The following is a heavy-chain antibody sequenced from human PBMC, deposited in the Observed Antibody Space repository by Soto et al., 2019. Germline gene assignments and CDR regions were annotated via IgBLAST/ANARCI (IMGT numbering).Heavy chain of an antibody. CDR2: IYQSGSA. CDR1: GGSISSGGYS. D-gene: IGHD2-15*01. Sequence: SETLSLTCTVSGGSISSGGYSWSWIRQPPGKGLEWVGYIYQSGSAYYNPSLKSRVTIPLDRPKNQFSLKLTSVTAADTAVYYCARLGDCRGGSCYPNWFDPWGQGTLVTVSS. CDR3: ARLGDCRGGSCYPNWFDP. V-gene: IGHV4-30-2*01. J-gene: IGHJ5*02.